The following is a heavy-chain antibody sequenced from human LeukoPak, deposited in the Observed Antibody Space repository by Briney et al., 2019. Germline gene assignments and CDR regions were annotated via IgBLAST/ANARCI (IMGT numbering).Heavy chain of an antibody. CDR1: GGPVSGFY. J-gene: IGHJ4*02. Sequence: SETLSLTCTVSGGPVSGFYWGWIRQPPGKGLEWIGYIFYTGTTLYCPSLKSRVTMSVDTSENQFSLKLSSMTAADTAVYYCARHDVVPVIRRGFDFWGQGALVTVSS. CDR2: IFYTGTT. V-gene: IGHV4-59*08. D-gene: IGHD2-21*02. CDR3: ARHDVVPVIRRGFDF.